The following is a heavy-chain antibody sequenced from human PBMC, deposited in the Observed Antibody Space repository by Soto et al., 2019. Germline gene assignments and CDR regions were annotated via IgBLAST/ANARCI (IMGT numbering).Heavy chain of an antibody. Sequence: QVQLVESGGGVVQPGRSLRLSCAASGFTFTMHWVRQAPGKGLEWVALISSDGSNQYYADSVKGRFTISRDDSKNTLYLQLNSLGPEDTAVYYCARGPGFAFDYWGQGTLVTVSS. V-gene: IGHV3-30-3*01. CDR2: ISSDGSNQ. D-gene: IGHD3-10*01. CDR1: GFTFT. J-gene: IGHJ4*02. CDR3: ARGPGFAFDY.